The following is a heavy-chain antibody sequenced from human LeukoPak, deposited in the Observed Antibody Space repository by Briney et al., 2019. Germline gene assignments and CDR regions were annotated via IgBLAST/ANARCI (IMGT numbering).Heavy chain of an antibody. Sequence: GASVKVSCKASGGTFSSYAISWVRQAPGQGLEWMGRIIPILGIANYAQKFQGRVTITADKSTSTAYMELSSLRSEDTAVYYCARRLGYCSGGSCYSLYGMDVWGQGTTVTVSS. J-gene: IGHJ6*02. CDR3: ARRLGYCSGGSCYSLYGMDV. CDR1: GGTFSSYA. CDR2: IIPILGIA. D-gene: IGHD2-15*01. V-gene: IGHV1-69*04.